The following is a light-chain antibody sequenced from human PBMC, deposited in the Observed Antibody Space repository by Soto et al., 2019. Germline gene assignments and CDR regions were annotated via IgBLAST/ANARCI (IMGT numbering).Light chain of an antibody. CDR1: TSPFGFYS. CDR2: NDD. J-gene: IGLJ3*02. CDR3: STWDDSLNGWV. V-gene: IGLV1-44*01. Sequence: QSVLTQSPSASGTPWQTVTIFCSGGTSPFGFYSIEWYQQVPGAAPRLLMFNDDKRPSGVPDRFSGSRSGTSASLAISGLQSDDETVYFCSTWDDSLNGWVFGGGTKVTVL.